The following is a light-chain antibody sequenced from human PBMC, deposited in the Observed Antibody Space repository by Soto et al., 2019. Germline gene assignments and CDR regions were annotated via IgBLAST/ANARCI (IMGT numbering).Light chain of an antibody. Sequence: DIVMTQSPDSRTVSLGERATIHCMSSQSVFYSTNNKNYLAWYQQKPGQPPKLLIYWASTRESGVPDRFSGSGSGTDITLTISSLQAEDVAVYYCQQYYRTPPLFGPGTKVDIK. V-gene: IGKV4-1*01. CDR2: WAS. CDR1: QSVFYSTNNKNY. CDR3: QQYYRTPPL. J-gene: IGKJ3*01.